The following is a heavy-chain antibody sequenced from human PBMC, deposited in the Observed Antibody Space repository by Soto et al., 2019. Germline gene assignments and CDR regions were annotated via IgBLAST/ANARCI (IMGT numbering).Heavy chain of an antibody. Sequence: QVQLVESGGGVVQPGRSLRLSCAASGFTFSSYAMHWVRQAPGKGLEWVAVISNDGSSKYYADSVKGRFTISRDYSKNTLSLQKNSLRAEDTAVYYCASSHSSAWERFDYWGQGTLVTVSS. D-gene: IGHD6-25*01. V-gene: IGHV3-30-3*01. CDR2: ISNDGSSK. J-gene: IGHJ4*02. CDR1: GFTFSSYA. CDR3: ASSHSSAWERFDY.